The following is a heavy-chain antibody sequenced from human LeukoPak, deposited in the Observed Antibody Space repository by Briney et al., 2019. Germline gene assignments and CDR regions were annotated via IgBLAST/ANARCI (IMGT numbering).Heavy chain of an antibody. CDR2: FDPEDGET. J-gene: IGHJ5*02. V-gene: IGHV1-24*01. CDR3: ATVSGSYYWFDP. D-gene: IGHD1-26*01. CDR1: GYTLTELS. Sequence: ASVKVSCKVSGYTLTELSMHWVRQAPGKGLEWMGGFDPEDGETIYAQKFQGRVTMTEDTSTDTAYTELSSLRSEDTAVYYCATVSGSYYWFDPWGQGTLVTVSS.